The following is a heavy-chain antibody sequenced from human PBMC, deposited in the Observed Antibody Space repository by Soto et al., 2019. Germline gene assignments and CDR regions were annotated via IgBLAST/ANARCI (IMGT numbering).Heavy chain of an antibody. CDR1: GGSISSSSYY. V-gene: IGHV4-39*01. J-gene: IGHJ5*02. CDR2: ISYSGST. D-gene: IGHD2-8*01. Sequence: QLQLQESGPGLVKPSETLSLTCTVSGGSISSSSYYWGWIRQPPGKGLEWIGSISYSGSTYYNPSLKSRVTISVDTSKNQFSLKLSSVTAADTAVYYCARLCSNGVCYPSFDPWGQDTLVTVSS. CDR3: ARLCSNGVCYPSFDP.